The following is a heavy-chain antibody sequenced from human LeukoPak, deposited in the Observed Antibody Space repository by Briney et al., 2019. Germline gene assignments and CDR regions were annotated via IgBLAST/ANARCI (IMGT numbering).Heavy chain of an antibody. Sequence: GGSLRLSCAASGFTFSTYTMSWVRQAPGKGLEWVSGISGSGGITYYADSVKGRFTISRDNSKNSLYLQMNSLRAEDTAVYYCATWDLPGYWGQGTLVTVSS. V-gene: IGHV3-23*01. CDR1: GFTFSTYT. CDR2: ISGSGGIT. J-gene: IGHJ4*02. CDR3: ATWDLPGY. D-gene: IGHD1-26*01.